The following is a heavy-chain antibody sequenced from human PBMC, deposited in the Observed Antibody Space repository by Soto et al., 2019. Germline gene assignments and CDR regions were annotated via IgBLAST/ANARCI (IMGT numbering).Heavy chain of an antibody. J-gene: IGHJ4*02. CDR1: GYTFTNYD. D-gene: IGHD5-12*01. V-gene: IGHV1-18*01. CDR3: ARGGGGYDLTD. CDR2: ISAYNGNT. Sequence: QVQLVQSGAEVKNPGASVKVSCRASGYTFTNYDITWVRQAPGQGLEWMGWISAYNGNTNSAQKLQGRVTMTTDASTSTAYMELRSLRSDDTARYYCARGGGGYDLTDWGQGTLVTVSS.